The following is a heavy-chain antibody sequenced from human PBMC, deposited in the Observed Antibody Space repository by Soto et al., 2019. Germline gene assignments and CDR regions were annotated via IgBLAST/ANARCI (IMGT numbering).Heavy chain of an antibody. D-gene: IGHD2-15*01. CDR3: ARGGNCIVSSCPLGSHYGMDV. CDR1: GGSFSGYY. Sequence: QVQLQQWGAGLLKPSETLSLTCADYGGSFSGYYWTWMRQPPGKGLEWVGEIGHSGSATYSPSLKSLVTISVDTSNNQSSLRLSSVTAADTAVYYCARGGNCIVSSCPLGSHYGMDVWGQGTTVTVSS. J-gene: IGHJ6*02. CDR2: IGHSGSA. V-gene: IGHV4-34*01.